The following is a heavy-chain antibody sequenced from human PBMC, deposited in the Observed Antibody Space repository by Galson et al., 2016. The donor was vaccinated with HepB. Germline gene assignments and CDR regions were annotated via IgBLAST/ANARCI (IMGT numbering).Heavy chain of an antibody. CDR3: ARIHLNALSGRPDAFDV. J-gene: IGHJ3*01. CDR2: IFWNDEE. D-gene: IGHD1-26*01. Sequence: PALVKPTQTLTLTCIVSGFSLSSARMGVSWIRQPPGKALEWLAQIFWNDEESYSTPLKSRLTISRDTSKNQVVLSMTNMDPVDTATYYCARIHLNALSGRPDAFDVWGQGTVVIVSS. CDR1: GFSLSSARMG. V-gene: IGHV2-26*02.